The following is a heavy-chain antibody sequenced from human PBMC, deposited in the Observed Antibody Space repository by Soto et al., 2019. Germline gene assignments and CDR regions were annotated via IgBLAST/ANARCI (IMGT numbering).Heavy chain of an antibody. CDR1: GGSIRSYY. CDR2: FYHSGNS. V-gene: IGHV4-59*01. CDR3: ARISSVDPYGYVNGGLDV. J-gene: IGHJ6*02. D-gene: IGHD5-18*01. Sequence: SETLSLTGSVSGGSIRSYYWSWIRQSPEKGLEWIGYFYHSGNSNYNPSLKSRVTISVDTSKNQLSLSLRSVTAADTAVYFCARISSVDPYGYVNGGLDVWGQGTTVTV.